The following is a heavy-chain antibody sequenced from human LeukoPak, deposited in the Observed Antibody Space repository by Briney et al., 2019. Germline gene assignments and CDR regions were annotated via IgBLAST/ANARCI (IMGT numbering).Heavy chain of an antibody. Sequence: PSETLSHTCAVYGGSFSGYYWSWIRQPPGKGLEWIGEINHSGSTNYNPSLKSRVTISVDTSKNQFSLKLSSVTAADTAVYYCARGRDGYNYGTDYWGQGTLVTVSS. J-gene: IGHJ4*02. V-gene: IGHV4-34*01. D-gene: IGHD5-24*01. CDR2: INHSGST. CDR3: ARGRDGYNYGTDY. CDR1: GGSFSGYY.